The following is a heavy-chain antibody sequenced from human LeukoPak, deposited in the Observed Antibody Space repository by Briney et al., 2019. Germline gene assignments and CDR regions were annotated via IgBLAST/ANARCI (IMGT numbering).Heavy chain of an antibody. CDR2: ISYDGSRK. CDR1: GFTFSSYG. J-gene: IGHJ3*02. Sequence: GGSLRLSCAASGFTFSSYGMHWVRQAPGKGLEWVAFISYDGSRKYYADSVKGRFTISRDNSKNILYLQMNSLRAEDTAVYYCARAAKGGDAFDIWGQGTMVTVSS. CDR3: ARAAKGGDAFDI. D-gene: IGHD3-16*01. V-gene: IGHV3-30*03.